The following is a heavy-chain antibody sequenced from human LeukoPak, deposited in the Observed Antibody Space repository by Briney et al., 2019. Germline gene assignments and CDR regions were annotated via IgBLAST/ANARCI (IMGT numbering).Heavy chain of an antibody. Sequence: SETLSLTCAVYGGSFSGYYWSWVRQPPGKGLEWIGEINHSGSTNYNPSLKSRVTISVDTSKNQFSLKLSSVTAADTAVYYCARGRYSSSWYGYYYYMDVWGKGTTVTVSS. CDR2: INHSGST. D-gene: IGHD6-13*01. J-gene: IGHJ6*03. CDR3: ARGRYSSSWYGYYYYMDV. CDR1: GGSFSGYY. V-gene: IGHV4-34*01.